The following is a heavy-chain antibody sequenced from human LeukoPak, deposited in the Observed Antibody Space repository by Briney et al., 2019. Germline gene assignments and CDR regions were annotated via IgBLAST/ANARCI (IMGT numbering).Heavy chain of an antibody. V-gene: IGHV3-21*01. CDR3: ARDLLSSGETPFDY. D-gene: IGHD6-19*01. CDR1: GFTFSSYE. Sequence: PGGSLRLSCAASGFTFSSYEMNWVRQAPGKGLEWVSSISSSSSYIYYADSVKGRFTISRDNAKNSLYLQMNSLRAEDTAVYYCARDLLSSGETPFDYWGQGTLVTVSS. J-gene: IGHJ4*02. CDR2: ISSSSSYI.